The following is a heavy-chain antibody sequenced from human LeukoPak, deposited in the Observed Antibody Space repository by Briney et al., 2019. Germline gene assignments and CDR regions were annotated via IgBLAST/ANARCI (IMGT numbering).Heavy chain of an antibody. V-gene: IGHV3-15*01. CDR3: TTRSTQTDSGSYGVDY. CDR1: GFTFSNAW. D-gene: IGHD1-26*01. Sequence: GSLRLSCAAFGFTFSNAWMSWVRQAPGKGLEWVGRIKSKTDGGTTDYAAPVKGRFTISRDDSKNTLYLQMNSLKTEDTAVYYCTTRSTQTDSGSYGVDYWGQGTLVTVSS. CDR2: IKSKTDGGTT. J-gene: IGHJ4*02.